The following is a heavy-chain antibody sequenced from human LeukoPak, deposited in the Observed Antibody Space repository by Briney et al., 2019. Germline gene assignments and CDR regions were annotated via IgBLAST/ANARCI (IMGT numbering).Heavy chain of an antibody. D-gene: IGHD3-10*01. CDR3: ARLKEGIDY. CDR2: IYYSGNT. Sequence: SETLSLTCAVSGGSISGSSYFWGWIRQPPGKGLEWIGSIYYSGNTYYNPSIKSRVTISVDTSKNQFSLKLSSVTAADTAVYYCARLKEGIDYWGQGTLVTVSS. CDR1: GGSISGSSYF. J-gene: IGHJ4*02. V-gene: IGHV4-39*01.